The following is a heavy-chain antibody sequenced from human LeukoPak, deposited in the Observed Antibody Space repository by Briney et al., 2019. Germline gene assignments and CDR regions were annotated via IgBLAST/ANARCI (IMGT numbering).Heavy chain of an antibody. D-gene: IGHD2/OR15-2a*01. J-gene: IGHJ5*02. CDR1: GGSISSGGYY. CDR2: IYHSGST. Sequence: SETLSLTSTVSGGSISSGGYYWSWIRQPPGKGLEWIGYIYHSGSTYYNPSLKSRATISVARTKNQFSLKLSSVTAADTAVYYCASQNPGGWFDPWGQGTLVTVSS. V-gene: IGHV4-30-2*01. CDR3: ASQNPGGWFDP.